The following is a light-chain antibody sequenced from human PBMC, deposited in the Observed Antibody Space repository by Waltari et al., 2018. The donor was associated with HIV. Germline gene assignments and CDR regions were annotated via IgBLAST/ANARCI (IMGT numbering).Light chain of an antibody. V-gene: IGKV3-15*01. CDR3: QQRSNWPPRYS. Sequence: EIVMTQSPATLSVSPGERVTLSCRASQSVGSNLAWYQQKPGRAPSLLVYSASTRATGIPARFSGSGSGTEFTLTISSLQSEDFAVYYCQQRSNWPPRYSFGQGTKLEIK. J-gene: IGKJ2*03. CDR2: SAS. CDR1: QSVGSN.